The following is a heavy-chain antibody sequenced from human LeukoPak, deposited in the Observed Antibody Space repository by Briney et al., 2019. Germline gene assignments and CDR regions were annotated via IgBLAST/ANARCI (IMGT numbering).Heavy chain of an antibody. CDR2: IYYSGST. CDR1: GGSISSYY. V-gene: IGHV4-59*01. Sequence: SETLSLTCTVSGGSISSYYWSWIRQPPGKGLEWIGYIYYSGSTNNNPPLKSRVTISVDTSKNQFSLKPSSVTAADTAVYYCARDRRVGATPYYFDYWGQGTLVTVSS. D-gene: IGHD1-26*01. CDR3: ARDRRVGATPYYFDY. J-gene: IGHJ4*02.